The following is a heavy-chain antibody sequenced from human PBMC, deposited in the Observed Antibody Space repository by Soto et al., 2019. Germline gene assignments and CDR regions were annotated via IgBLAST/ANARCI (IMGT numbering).Heavy chain of an antibody. CDR1: GGSISSGGYY. CDR3: AREGGYCSGGSCYSFDY. J-gene: IGHJ4*02. CDR2: IYYSGST. V-gene: IGHV4-31*03. D-gene: IGHD2-15*01. Sequence: QVQLQESGPGLVKPSQTLSLTCTVSGGSISSGGYYWSWIRQHPGKGLEWIGYIYYSGSTYYNPSLKRRGTISGDTSKNQFSLKLSAVTAGDTAGYYCAREGGYCSGGSCYSFDYWGQGTLVTVSS.